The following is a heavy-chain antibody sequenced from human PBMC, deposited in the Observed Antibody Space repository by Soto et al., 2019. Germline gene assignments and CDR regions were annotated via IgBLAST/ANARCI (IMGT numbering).Heavy chain of an antibody. J-gene: IGHJ4*02. Sequence: SVKVSCKASGGTFSSYAISWVRQAPGQGLEWMGGIIPIFGTANYAQKFQGRVTITADESTSTAYMELSSLRSEDTAVYYCAREDGYNHYFDYWGQGTLVTVSS. CDR3: AREDGYNHYFDY. V-gene: IGHV1-69*13. CDR1: GGTFSSYA. CDR2: IIPIFGTA. D-gene: IGHD5-12*01.